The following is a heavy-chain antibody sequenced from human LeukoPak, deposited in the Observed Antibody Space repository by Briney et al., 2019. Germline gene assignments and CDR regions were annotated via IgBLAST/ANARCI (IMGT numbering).Heavy chain of an antibody. V-gene: IGHV4-59*01. CDR1: GGSISSYY. CDR2: IYYSGST. D-gene: IGHD6-19*01. Sequence: SETLSLTCTVSGGSISSYYWSWIRQPPGKGLEWIGYIYYSGSTNYNPSLKSRVTISVDTSKNQFSLKLSSVTAADTAVYYCARVEEAGTLQLDYWGQGTLVTVSS. CDR3: ARVEEAGTLQLDY. J-gene: IGHJ4*02.